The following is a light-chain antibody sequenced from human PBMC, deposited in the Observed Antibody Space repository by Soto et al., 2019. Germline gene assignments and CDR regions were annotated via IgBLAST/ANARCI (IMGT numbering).Light chain of an antibody. CDR3: SSYAGSNNLV. CDR2: EVS. Sequence: QSALTQPPSASGSPGQSLTISCTGTSSDVAGYNYVSWYQQHPGKASKLVIYEVSMRPSGVPDRFSGSKSGNTASLTVSGLQAGDEADYYCSSYAGSNNLVFGGGTKLTVL. V-gene: IGLV2-8*01. CDR1: SSDVAGYNY. J-gene: IGLJ2*01.